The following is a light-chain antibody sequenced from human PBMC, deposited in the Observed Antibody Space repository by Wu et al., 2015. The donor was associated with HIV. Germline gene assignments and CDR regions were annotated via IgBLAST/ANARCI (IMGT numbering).Light chain of an antibody. CDR2: KAS. CDR1: QSINNW. Sequence: DIQMTQSPSTLSTSVGDRVTITCRASQSINNWLAWYQQKPGKAPKLLIYKASILESGVPSRFSGSGSGTEFTLTISSLQPDDFATYYCQQYNTLITFGQGTRLEI. J-gene: IGKJ5*01. CDR3: QQYNTLIT. V-gene: IGKV1-5*03.